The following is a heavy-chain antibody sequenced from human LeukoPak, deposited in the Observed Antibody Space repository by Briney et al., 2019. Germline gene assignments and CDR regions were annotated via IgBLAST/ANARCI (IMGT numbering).Heavy chain of an antibody. Sequence: SVKVSCKASGDTFSKYAITWARQAPGQGLEWMGNIVPVFGTPIYAQKFQGRVTITTDESRTTAYMELSSLRSEDTALYYCASRYTTSRHFDWDVDYWGQGTLLTVSS. J-gene: IGHJ4*02. CDR1: GDTFSKYA. CDR3: ASRYTTSRHFDWDVDY. CDR2: IVPVFGTP. V-gene: IGHV1-69*05. D-gene: IGHD3-9*01.